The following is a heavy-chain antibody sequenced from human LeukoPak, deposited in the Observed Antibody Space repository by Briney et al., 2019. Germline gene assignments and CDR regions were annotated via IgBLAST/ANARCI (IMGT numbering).Heavy chain of an antibody. D-gene: IGHD3-16*01. CDR2: IYDHGRT. J-gene: IGHJ2*01. Sequence: ETLSLTCIVSGGSFSYLSWIRQPPGKGLEWIGIIYDHGRTEYNPSLKSRVSISVDTSKNQVSLRLNSVTPADTAVYYCARGLAGRASGAVYFDLWGRGALVTVSS. V-gene: IGHV4-59*01. CDR3: ARGLAGRASGAVYFDL. CDR1: GGSFSY.